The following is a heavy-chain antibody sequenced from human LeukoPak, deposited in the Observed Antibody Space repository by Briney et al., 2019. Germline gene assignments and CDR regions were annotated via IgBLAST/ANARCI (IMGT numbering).Heavy chain of an antibody. CDR3: AKDRVGASVRYYFDY. Sequence: GGSLRLSCAASGFTVSSNYMSWVRQAPGKGLEWVSAISGSGGSTYYGDSVKGRFTISRDNSKKTLYLQMNSLRAEDTAVYYCAKDRVGASVRYYFDYWGQGILVTVSS. D-gene: IGHD1-26*01. CDR1: GFTVSSNY. V-gene: IGHV3-23*01. CDR2: ISGSGGST. J-gene: IGHJ4*02.